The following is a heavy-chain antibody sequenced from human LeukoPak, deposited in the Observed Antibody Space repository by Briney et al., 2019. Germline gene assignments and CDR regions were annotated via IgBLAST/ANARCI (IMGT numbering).Heavy chain of an antibody. CDR2: IDHRGSS. D-gene: IGHD6-6*01. CDR1: GESFSAYF. J-gene: IGHJ4*03. CDR3: ATRSSTLAAARCFDD. V-gene: IGHV4-34*01. Sequence: SETLSLTCAVHGESFSAYFWSWIRHVPGKGLEWIGEIDHRGSSNYNPPLKSRATISVDTSKNHFSLSLASVSAADTAVYYCATRSSTLAAARCFDDWGQGTVVTVSS.